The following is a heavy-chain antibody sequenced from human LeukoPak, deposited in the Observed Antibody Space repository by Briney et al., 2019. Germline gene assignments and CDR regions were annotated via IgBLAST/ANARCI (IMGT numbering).Heavy chain of an antibody. V-gene: IGHV1-18*01. D-gene: IGHD5-24*01. CDR2: ISANNGNT. Sequence: ASVKVSCKASGYTLTNYGISWVRQAPGQGLEWMGWISANNGNTNYAQKVQGRVTMTTDTSTSTVYMGLSSLRSEDTAVYYCARIRDGYNDAYDIWGQGTMVTISS. CDR3: ARIRDGYNDAYDI. J-gene: IGHJ3*02. CDR1: GYTLTNYG.